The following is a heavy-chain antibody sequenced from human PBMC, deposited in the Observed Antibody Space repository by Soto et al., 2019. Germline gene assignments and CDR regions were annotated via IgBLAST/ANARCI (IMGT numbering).Heavy chain of an antibody. CDR2: IFYTGST. CDR3: ARVGSSGWSPDY. J-gene: IGHJ4*02. CDR1: GGSISGHY. Sequence: SETLSLTCTVSGGSISGHYWIWIRQSPGKGLEWIGYIFYTGSTNYNPSLNSRVTLSADTSKNQFSLRLSSVTAADTAVYYCARVGSSGWSPDYWGQGTLVTVSS. D-gene: IGHD6-19*01. V-gene: IGHV4-59*11.